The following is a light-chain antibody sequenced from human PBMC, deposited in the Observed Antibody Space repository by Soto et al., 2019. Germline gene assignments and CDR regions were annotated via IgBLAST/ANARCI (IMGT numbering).Light chain of an antibody. Sequence: EIVLTQSPGTLSLSAGERATLSCRASQTVTSSYLAWYQQKPGQAPRLLIYGASSRATGIPARFSVSGSGTEGTLTISSLKSEDCAVYDCQQQNSWTWTFGQGTKVDIK. CDR2: GAS. J-gene: IGKJ1*01. CDR3: QQQNSWTWT. CDR1: QTVTSSY. V-gene: IGKV3-20*01.